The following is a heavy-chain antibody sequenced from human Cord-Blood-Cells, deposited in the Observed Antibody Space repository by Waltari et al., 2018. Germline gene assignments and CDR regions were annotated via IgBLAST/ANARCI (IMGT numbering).Heavy chain of an antibody. J-gene: IGHJ3*02. D-gene: IGHD3-3*01. V-gene: IGHV4-34*01. CDR2: ITRSGSN. Sequence: QVQLQQWGAGLLKPSETLSLTCAVYGGSFSGYYWSWIRQPPGKGLVWIGEITRSGSNNYNPSLKSRSTISVDTSKNQFSLKLSSVTAADTAVYYCARGAGITIFGVVIISDAFDIWGQGTMVTVSS. CDR1: GGSFSGYY. CDR3: ARGAGITIFGVVIISDAFDI.